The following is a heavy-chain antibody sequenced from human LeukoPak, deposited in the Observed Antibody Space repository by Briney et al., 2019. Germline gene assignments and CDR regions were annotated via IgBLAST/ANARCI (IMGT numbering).Heavy chain of an antibody. CDR1: GFTFSSYA. V-gene: IGHV3-23*01. CDR2: ISGSGGST. D-gene: IGHD5-18*01. Sequence: GGSLRLSCAASGFTFSSYAMSWVRQAPGKGLGWVSAISGSGGSTYYADSVKGRFTISRDNSKNTLYLQMNSLRAEDTAVYYCAKHLTAMVDFDYWGQGTLVTVSS. J-gene: IGHJ4*02. CDR3: AKHLTAMVDFDY.